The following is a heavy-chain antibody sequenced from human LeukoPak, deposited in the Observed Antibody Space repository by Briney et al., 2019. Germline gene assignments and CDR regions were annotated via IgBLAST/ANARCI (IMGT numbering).Heavy chain of an antibody. CDR2: ISSGSTTI. CDR1: GFTFSNSG. D-gene: IGHD5-12*01. V-gene: IGHV3-48*02. CDR3: ARDSATAFDY. Sequence: GGSLRLSCAVSGFTFSNSGLHWVRQAPGKGLEWVSYISSGSTTIYSADSVKGRFTISRDNAKNSLYLQMNSLRDEDTAIYFYARDSATAFDYWGQGTLVTVSS. J-gene: IGHJ4*02.